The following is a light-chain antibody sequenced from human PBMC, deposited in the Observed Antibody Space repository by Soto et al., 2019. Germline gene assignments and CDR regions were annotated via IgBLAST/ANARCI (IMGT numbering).Light chain of an antibody. Sequence: QSVLTQPPSVSGAPGQRVTISCTGSSSNIGAGYDVHWYQQLPGTAPKLLIYGNSNRPSGVPDRFSGSKSDTSASLAITGLQAEDEADYHCQSYDSSLSGWVFGGGTKLTVL. CDR1: SSNIGAGYD. CDR2: GNS. V-gene: IGLV1-40*01. CDR3: QSYDSSLSGWV. J-gene: IGLJ3*02.